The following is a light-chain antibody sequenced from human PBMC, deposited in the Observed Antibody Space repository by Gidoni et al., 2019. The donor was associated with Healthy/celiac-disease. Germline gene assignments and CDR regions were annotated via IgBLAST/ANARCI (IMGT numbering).Light chain of an antibody. Sequence: SVLTKPPTASGTPGHRVTISCSGSSYNIGSNYVYWYQQLPGTAPKLLIYSNNQRPSGVPYRFSGSTSGTSASLAISGLRSEDEADYYCAAWDDSLSGVFGGGTKLTVL. CDR3: AAWDDSLSGV. J-gene: IGLJ2*01. V-gene: IGLV1-47*02. CDR2: SNN. CDR1: SYNIGSNY.